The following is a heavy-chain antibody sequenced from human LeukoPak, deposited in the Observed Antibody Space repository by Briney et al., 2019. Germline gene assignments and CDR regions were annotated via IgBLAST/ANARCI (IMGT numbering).Heavy chain of an antibody. CDR1: GFTFSSYA. V-gene: IGHV3-23*01. Sequence: GGSLRLSCAASGFTFSSYAMSWVRQAPGKGLEWVSAISGSGGSTYYADSVKGRFTISRDNSKNTLYLQMNSPRAEDTAVYYCAKDLGAVRYYGMDVWGQGTTVTVSS. J-gene: IGHJ6*01. CDR3: AKDLGAVRYYGMDV. D-gene: IGHD1-26*01. CDR2: ISGSGGST.